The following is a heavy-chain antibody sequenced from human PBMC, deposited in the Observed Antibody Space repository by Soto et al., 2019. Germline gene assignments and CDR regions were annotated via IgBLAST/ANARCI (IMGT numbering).Heavy chain of an antibody. CDR2: ISGSGGST. CDR3: ATSTVVTRPNLY. V-gene: IGHV3-23*01. J-gene: IGHJ4*02. D-gene: IGHD4-17*01. CDR1: GFTLSCYA. Sequence: GGSLRLSCAASGFTLSCYAMSWVRQAPGKGLEWVSAISGSGGSTYYADSVKGRFTISRDNSKNTLYLQMNSLRAEDTAVYYCATSTVVTRPNLYWGQGTLVTVSS.